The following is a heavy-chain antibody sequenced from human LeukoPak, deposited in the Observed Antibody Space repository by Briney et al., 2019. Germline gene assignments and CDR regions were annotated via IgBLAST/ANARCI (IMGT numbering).Heavy chain of an antibody. CDR3: ARSSRAAAGYYYYYGMDV. Sequence: GGSLRLSCAASGFTFSSYAMHWVRQAPGKGLGYVSAISSNGGSTYYANSVKGRFTISRDNSKNTLYLQMGSLRAEDMAVYYCARSSRAAAGYYYYYGMDVWGQGTTVTVSS. CDR1: GFTFSSYA. V-gene: IGHV3-64*01. CDR2: ISSNGGST. J-gene: IGHJ6*02. D-gene: IGHD6-13*01.